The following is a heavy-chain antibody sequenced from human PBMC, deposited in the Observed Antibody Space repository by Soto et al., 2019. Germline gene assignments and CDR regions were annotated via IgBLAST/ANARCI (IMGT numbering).Heavy chain of an antibody. CDR3: ARARVARNFYDFQH. CDR2: IWYDGSNK. D-gene: IGHD3-10*01. J-gene: IGHJ1*01. Sequence: QVQLVESGGGVVQPGRSLRLSCAASGFTFSSYGMHWVRQAPGKGLEWVAVIWYDGSNKYYADSVKGRFTISRDNSKNTLYLQMNSLRAEDTAVYYCARARVARNFYDFQHWGQGTLVTVSS. V-gene: IGHV3-33*01. CDR1: GFTFSSYG.